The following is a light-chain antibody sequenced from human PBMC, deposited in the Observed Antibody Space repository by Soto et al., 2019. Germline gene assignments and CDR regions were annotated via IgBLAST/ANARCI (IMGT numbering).Light chain of an antibody. Sequence: EIVLTQSPATLYLSPGDSATLSCRASQSIASYLVWYQQKPGQAPRLLVSGASNRPTGIPDRFSGSGSGTDFTLTICGLGPEEFSVYYCQHRFDWPPAFGGGNKVEIK. CDR3: QHRFDWPPA. CDR1: QSIASY. V-gene: IGKV3-11*01. CDR2: GAS. J-gene: IGKJ4*01.